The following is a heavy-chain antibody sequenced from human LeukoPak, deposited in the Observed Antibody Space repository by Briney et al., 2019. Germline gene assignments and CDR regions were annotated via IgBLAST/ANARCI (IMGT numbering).Heavy chain of an antibody. CDR1: GFTFTSYS. CDR2: ISGGGGST. Sequence: PGGSLRLSCAASGFTFTSYSMNWVRQAPGKGLEWVSTISGGGGSTYYADSVKGRFTISRDNSKNTLYLQMNSLRAEDTAVYYCAKAVAGTFDYWGQGTLVTVSS. D-gene: IGHD6-19*01. CDR3: AKAVAGTFDY. V-gene: IGHV3-23*01. J-gene: IGHJ4*02.